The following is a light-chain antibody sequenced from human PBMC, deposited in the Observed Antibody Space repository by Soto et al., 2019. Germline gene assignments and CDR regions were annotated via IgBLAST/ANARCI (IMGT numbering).Light chain of an antibody. Sequence: EIVLTQSPVTLSLSPGDRATLSCRASQTVSTYFAWYQQKPGQAPSLLIYDTSNRATVIPARLSGSGPGTDFTVTLSSLDPEDFEVYYCQQRNNWPPDITFGQGTRLDIK. V-gene: IGKV3-11*01. CDR2: DTS. J-gene: IGKJ5*01. CDR1: QTVSTY. CDR3: QQRNNWPPDIT.